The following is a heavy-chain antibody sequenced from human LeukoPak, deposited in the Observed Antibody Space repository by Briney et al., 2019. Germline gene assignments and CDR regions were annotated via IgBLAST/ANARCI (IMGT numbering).Heavy chain of an antibody. D-gene: IGHD3-10*01. V-gene: IGHV3-48*02. J-gene: IGHJ4*02. Sequence: GGSLRLSCAASGFTFTSCNMNWVRQAPGKGLEWVSYISSSGSTIYYADSVKGRFTISRDNAKNSLYLQMNSLRDEDTAVYYCARDYGSHGEYFDYWGQGTLVTVSS. CDR1: GFTFTSCN. CDR3: ARDYGSHGEYFDY. CDR2: ISSSGSTI.